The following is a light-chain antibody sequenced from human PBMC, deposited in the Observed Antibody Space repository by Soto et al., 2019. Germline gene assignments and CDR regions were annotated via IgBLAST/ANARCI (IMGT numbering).Light chain of an antibody. CDR3: QQYGRSPLT. V-gene: IGKV3-20*01. Sequence: ENEFTQSLGTLSLSQGERATLTCRASQSVSSSYLAWYQQKPGQAPRLLIYGASSRATGIPDRFSGSGSGTDFTLTISRLEPEDFAVYYCQQYGRSPLTFGGGTKVDI. CDR1: QSVSSSY. J-gene: IGKJ4*01. CDR2: GAS.